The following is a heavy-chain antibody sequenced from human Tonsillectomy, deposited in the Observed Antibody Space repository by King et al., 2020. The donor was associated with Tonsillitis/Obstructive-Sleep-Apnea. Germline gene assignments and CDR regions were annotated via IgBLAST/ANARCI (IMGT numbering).Heavy chain of an antibody. CDR2: IDWDDDK. Sequence: TLKESGPALVEPPQTLTLTCTFSGFSLSTSGMCVSWIRQPPGKALEWLARIDWDDDKYYSTSLKTRLTISKDTSKNQVVLTMTNMDPVDTATYYCARIESSSWYLDYWGQGTLVTVSS. V-gene: IGHV2-70*11. D-gene: IGHD6-13*01. CDR1: GFSLSTSGMC. CDR3: ARIESSSWYLDY. J-gene: IGHJ4*02.